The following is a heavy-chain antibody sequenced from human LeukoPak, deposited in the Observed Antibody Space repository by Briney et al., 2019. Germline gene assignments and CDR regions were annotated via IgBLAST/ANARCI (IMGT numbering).Heavy chain of an antibody. CDR1: GFTFSSYD. D-gene: IGHD5-12*01. CDR2: ISGSGGST. CDR3: AKIYSGYGSLDY. V-gene: IGHV3-23*01. Sequence: RPGGSLRLSCAASGFTFSSYDMTWVRQAPGRGLEWVSAISGSGGSTYYADSVKGRFTISRDNSKNTLYLQMNSLRAEDTAVYYCAKIYSGYGSLDYWGQGTLVTVSS. J-gene: IGHJ4*02.